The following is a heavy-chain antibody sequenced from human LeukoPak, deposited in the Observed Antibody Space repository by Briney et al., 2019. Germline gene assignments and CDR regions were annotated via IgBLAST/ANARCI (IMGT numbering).Heavy chain of an antibody. J-gene: IGHJ4*02. Sequence: PSGTLSLTCAASGVSISTNTWWSWVRQTPGKGLEWIGEIFHSESVNSNPSLESRLTISLDKSKNHFSLELTSVTAADTALYFCAREIFGARAFEYWGQGILVTVSS. D-gene: IGHD3-3*01. V-gene: IGHV4-4*02. CDR2: IFHSESV. CDR1: GVSISTNTW. CDR3: AREIFGARAFEY.